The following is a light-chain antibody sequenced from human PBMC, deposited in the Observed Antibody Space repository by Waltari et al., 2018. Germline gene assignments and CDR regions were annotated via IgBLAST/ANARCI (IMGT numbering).Light chain of an antibody. V-gene: IGKV4-1*01. Sequence: DIVMTQSPDSLAVSLGERATINYKSSQSVLYSSKNKNYLAWYQQKPGQPPKLLVYWASTRESGVPDRFSGSGSGTDFTLTISSLQAEDVAVYYCQQYYTTPPWTFGQGTKVEIK. CDR3: QQYYTTPPWT. J-gene: IGKJ1*01. CDR1: QSVLYSSKNKNY. CDR2: WAS.